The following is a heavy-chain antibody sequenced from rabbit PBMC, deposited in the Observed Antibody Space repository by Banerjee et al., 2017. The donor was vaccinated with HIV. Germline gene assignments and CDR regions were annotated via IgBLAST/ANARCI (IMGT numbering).Heavy chain of an antibody. CDR1: GFSLSSGYY. Sequence: QSLEESGGDLVKPGASLTLTCTASGFSLSSGYYMCWVRQAPGKGLEWIACIYADSSGSTYYASWAKGRFTISKTSSTTVTMQMTSLTAADTATYFCARTYASFGGYAFNLWGQGTLVTVS. J-gene: IGHJ4*01. CDR2: IYADSSGST. V-gene: IGHV1S40*01. CDR3: ARTYASFGGYAFNL. D-gene: IGHD1-1*01.